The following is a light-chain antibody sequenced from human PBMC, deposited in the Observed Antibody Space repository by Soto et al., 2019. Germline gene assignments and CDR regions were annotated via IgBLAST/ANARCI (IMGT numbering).Light chain of an antibody. CDR1: QSVSHN. CDR2: GAS. J-gene: IGKJ2*01. CDR3: QQSNNWPYT. Sequence: EILMTQSPATLSVSPGERATLSCRASQSVSHNLAWYQQKPGQAPRLLFYGASTRAIGIPARFSGSGSGTDFTLTINSLQSKDFAVYYCQQSNNWPYTFGQGTKLEI. V-gene: IGKV3-15*01.